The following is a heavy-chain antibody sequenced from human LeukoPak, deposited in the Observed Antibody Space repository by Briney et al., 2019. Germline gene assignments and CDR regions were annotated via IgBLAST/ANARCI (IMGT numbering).Heavy chain of an antibody. CDR2: FDPEDGET. D-gene: IGHD1-26*01. V-gene: IGHV1-24*01. CDR1: GYTLTELS. Sequence: ASVKVSCKVSGYTLTELSMHWVRQAPGKGLEWMGGFDPEDGETIYAQKFQGRVTMTEDTSTDTAYMELSSLRSEGTAVYYCATDGSGSYYVTHFQHWGQGTLVTVSS. CDR3: ATDGSGSYYVTHFQH. J-gene: IGHJ1*01.